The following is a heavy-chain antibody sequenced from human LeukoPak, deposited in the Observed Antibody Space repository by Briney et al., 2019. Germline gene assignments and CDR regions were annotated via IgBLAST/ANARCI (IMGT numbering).Heavy chain of an antibody. CDR3: ARGLIAAAATGYYYSYGMDV. Sequence: GGSLRLSCAASGFSFSSHWMSWVRQAPGKGLEWLANIEQDESEKYYADSAEGRFTISRDNAKNSVYLKMNSRRAEDSAVYYCARGLIAAAATGYYYSYGMDVWGQGTTVTVSS. J-gene: IGHJ6*02. D-gene: IGHD6-13*01. V-gene: IGHV3-7*04. CDR2: IEQDESEK. CDR1: GFSFSSHW.